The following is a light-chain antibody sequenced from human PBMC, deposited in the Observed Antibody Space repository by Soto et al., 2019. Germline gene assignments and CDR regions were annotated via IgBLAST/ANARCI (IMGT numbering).Light chain of an antibody. CDR1: QTISTY. Sequence: DIQMTQSPSSLSASVGDSVTITCRASQTISTYLNWYQQKPGRAPKVLISDVSSLQSGVPSRFSGSGSGTDFSLTISSLQTEDSATYYCQQTFFTRGTFCGGTKVEI. J-gene: IGKJ4*01. CDR3: QQTFFTRGT. V-gene: IGKV1-39*01. CDR2: DVS.